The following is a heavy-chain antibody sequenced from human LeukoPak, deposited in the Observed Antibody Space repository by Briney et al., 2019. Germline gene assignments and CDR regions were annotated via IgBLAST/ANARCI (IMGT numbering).Heavy chain of an antibody. CDR3: ARVGSGYDFGGWFDP. V-gene: IGHV3-20*04. CDR1: GFTFDDYC. J-gene: IGHJ5*02. CDR2: INWKGGST. Sequence: GGSLRLSCAASGFTFDDYCMRWVRQAPGKGREWVSGINWKGGSTGYADSGKGRFTISRDNAENSLYLQMNSLRAEDTALYYCARVGSGYDFGGWFDPWGQGTLVTVSS. D-gene: IGHD5-12*01.